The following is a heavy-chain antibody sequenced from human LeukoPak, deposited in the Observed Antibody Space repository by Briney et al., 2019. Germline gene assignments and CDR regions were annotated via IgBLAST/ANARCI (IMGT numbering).Heavy chain of an antibody. CDR3: ARLMVRGVSLPDSFDC. Sequence: GGSLRLSCAASGFTVSRNYMSWVRQAPGKGLEWVSVIYGADNTYYADSVKGRFTISRDNSKNTLYLQMNSLRGEDTAVYYCARLMVRGVSLPDSFDCWGQGTLVTVSS. CDR2: IYGADNT. CDR1: GFTVSRNY. D-gene: IGHD3-10*01. J-gene: IGHJ4*02. V-gene: IGHV3-66*04.